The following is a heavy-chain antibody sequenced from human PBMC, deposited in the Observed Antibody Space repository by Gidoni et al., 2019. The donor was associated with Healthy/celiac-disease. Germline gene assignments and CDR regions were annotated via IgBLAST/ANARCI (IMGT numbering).Heavy chain of an antibody. Sequence: EVQLLESGGGLVHPGGSLRLSCAASGFTFSSYAMSWVRQAPGKGLECVSAISGSGGSTYYADSVKGRFTISRDNSKNTLYLQMNSLRAEDTAVDYCAKDLGEVVPAAADYWGQGTLVTVSS. J-gene: IGHJ4*02. CDR1: GFTFSSYA. CDR3: AKDLGEVVPAAADY. V-gene: IGHV3-23*01. D-gene: IGHD2-2*01. CDR2: ISGSGGST.